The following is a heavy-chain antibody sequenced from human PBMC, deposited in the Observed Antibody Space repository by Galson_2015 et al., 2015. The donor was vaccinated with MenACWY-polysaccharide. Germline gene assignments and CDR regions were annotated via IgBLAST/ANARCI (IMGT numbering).Heavy chain of an antibody. CDR3: ARELPSGGWFDFHVRWFDP. Sequence: CAISGDSVSSHSAAWNWIRQSPSRGLEWLGRTYYRSKRFNVYAVSVKSRITINPDTSRNQFSLQLNSVTPEDTAVYYCARELPSGGWFDFHVRWFDPWGQGTLVTVSS. V-gene: IGHV6-1*01. CDR1: GDSVSSHSAA. CDR2: TYYRSKRFN. J-gene: IGHJ5*02. D-gene: IGHD6-19*01.